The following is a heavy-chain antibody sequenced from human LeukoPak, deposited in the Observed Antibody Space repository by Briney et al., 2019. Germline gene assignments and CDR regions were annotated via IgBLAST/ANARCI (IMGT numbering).Heavy chain of an antibody. D-gene: IGHD1-1*01. CDR2: INPNSGGT. CDR3: ARIKTGPGAFDI. Sequence: ASVKVSCKASGYTFTGSYMHWVRQAPGQGLEWMGWINPNSGGTNYAQKFQGRVTMTRDTSISTAYMELSRLRSDDTAVYYCARIKTGPGAFDIWGQGTMVTVSS. CDR1: GYTFTGSY. J-gene: IGHJ3*02. V-gene: IGHV1-2*02.